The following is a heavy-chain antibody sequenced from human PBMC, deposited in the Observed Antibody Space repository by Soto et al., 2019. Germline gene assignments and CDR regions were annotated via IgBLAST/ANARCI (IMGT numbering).Heavy chain of an antibody. J-gene: IGHJ6*02. D-gene: IGHD1-26*01. Sequence: QAQLQESGPGLVKPSGTLSLTCAVSGDSISSSNWWSWVRQPPGKGLEWIGENYHSGSTNYNPSLKCRLPISVNKSKNQFSLRLSSVTAAETAVYYFARDLRYSGSYGHYYYFMDVWGQGTTVTVSS. V-gene: IGHV4-4*02. CDR1: GDSISSSNW. CDR2: NYHSGST. CDR3: ARDLRYSGSYGHYYYFMDV.